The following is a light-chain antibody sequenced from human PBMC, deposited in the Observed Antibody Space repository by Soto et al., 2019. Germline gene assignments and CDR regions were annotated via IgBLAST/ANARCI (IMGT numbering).Light chain of an antibody. V-gene: IGKV3-20*01. Sequence: EVVLTQSPGTLSLSPGERATLSCRASQSVGGTYIAWYQQRPGQAPRLLIYDASNRATGIPDKFSGSGSGTDFTLNISRLEPDDFAVYYCQDYGNSRTFGQGTKVEIK. CDR1: QSVGGTY. J-gene: IGKJ1*01. CDR3: QDYGNSRT. CDR2: DAS.